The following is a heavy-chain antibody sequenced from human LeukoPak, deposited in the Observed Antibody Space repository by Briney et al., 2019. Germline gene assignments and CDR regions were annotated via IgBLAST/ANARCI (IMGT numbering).Heavy chain of an antibody. CDR3: AKDGDTAMVLDY. CDR1: GFTFSTYG. CDR2: IWYDGSSK. Sequence: PGRSLRLSCAASGFTFSTYGMHWVRQAPGKRLEWVSFIWYDGSSKYYADSVKGRFTISRDNSKNTLYLQVNSLRAEDTAVYYCAKDGDTAMVLDYWGQGTLVTVSS. V-gene: IGHV3-33*06. D-gene: IGHD5-18*01. J-gene: IGHJ4*02.